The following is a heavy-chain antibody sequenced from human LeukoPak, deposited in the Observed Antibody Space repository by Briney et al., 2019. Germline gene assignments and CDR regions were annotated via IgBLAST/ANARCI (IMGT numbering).Heavy chain of an antibody. CDR1: GFTFSSYS. D-gene: IGHD3-22*01. CDR2: ISSGSSTI. Sequence: PGGSLRLSCAASGFTFSSYSMNWVRQAPGKGLEWVSYISSGSSTIYYADSVKGRFTISRDNAKNSLYLQMNSLRDEDTAVYYCARGYYYDSSGYYYVEDWYFDLWGRGTLVTVSS. V-gene: IGHV3-48*02. J-gene: IGHJ2*01. CDR3: ARGYYYDSSGYYYVEDWYFDL.